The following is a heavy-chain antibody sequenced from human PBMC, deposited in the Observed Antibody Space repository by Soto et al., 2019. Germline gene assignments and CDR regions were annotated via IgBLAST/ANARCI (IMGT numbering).Heavy chain of an antibody. CDR3: TTRLKSIFGVVITHFDY. Sequence: SVSNAWMNWVCQAPGKGLMWVIRIKSKTDGGTTDYAAPVKGRFTISRDDSKNTLYLQMNSLKTEDTAVYYCTTRLKSIFGVVITHFDYWGQGTLVTVSS. D-gene: IGHD3-3*01. CDR2: IKSKTDGGTT. V-gene: IGHV3-15*07. CDR1: SVSNAW. J-gene: IGHJ4*02.